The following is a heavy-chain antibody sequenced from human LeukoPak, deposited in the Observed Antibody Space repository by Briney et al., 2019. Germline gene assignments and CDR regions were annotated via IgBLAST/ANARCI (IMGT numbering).Heavy chain of an antibody. Sequence: GGSLRLSCAASGFTFSSYEMNWVRQAPGKGLEWVSAISGSGGSTYYADSVKGRFTISRDNSKNTLYLQMNSLRAEDTAVYYCARDGILWFGELSPFDYWGQGTLVTVSS. D-gene: IGHD3-10*01. CDR3: ARDGILWFGELSPFDY. V-gene: IGHV3-23*01. CDR1: GFTFSSYE. CDR2: ISGSGGST. J-gene: IGHJ4*02.